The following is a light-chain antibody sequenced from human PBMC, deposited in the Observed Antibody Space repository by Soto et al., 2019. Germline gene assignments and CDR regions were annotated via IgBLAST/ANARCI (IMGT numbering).Light chain of an antibody. CDR3: QSYDSSLSGYV. V-gene: IGLV1-40*01. CDR2: GNI. Sequence: QSALTQPPSVSGAPGQRVTISCTGSSSNIGTGYDVHWYQQLPRTAPKLLIYGNINRPSGVPDRFSASKSDTSASLAITGLQADDEADYYCQSYDSSLSGYVFGTGTKLTVL. J-gene: IGLJ1*01. CDR1: SSNIGTGYD.